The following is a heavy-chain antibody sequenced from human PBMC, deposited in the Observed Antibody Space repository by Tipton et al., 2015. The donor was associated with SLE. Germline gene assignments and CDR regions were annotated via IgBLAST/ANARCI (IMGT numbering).Heavy chain of an antibody. Sequence: SLRLSCAASGFTFSSYAMSWVRQAPGKGLEWVSAISGSGGSTYYADSVKGRFTISRENAKNSLYLQMNSLRAGDTAVYYCARSLAGDILTGRYYMDVWGKGTTVTVSS. V-gene: IGHV3-23*01. CDR2: ISGSGGST. D-gene: IGHD3-9*01. J-gene: IGHJ6*03. CDR1: GFTFSSYA. CDR3: ARSLAGDILTGRYYMDV.